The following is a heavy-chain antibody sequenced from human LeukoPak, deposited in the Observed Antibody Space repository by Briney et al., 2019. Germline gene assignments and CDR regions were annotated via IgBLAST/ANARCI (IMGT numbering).Heavy chain of an antibody. CDR3: AKELTAIPPSY. CDR1: GFTFGDYA. CDR2: ISYDGSNK. Sequence: GGSLRLSCTASGFTFGDYAMSWFRQAPGKGLEWVAVISYDGSNKYYADSVKGRFTISRDNSKNTLYLQMNSLRAEDTAVYYCAKELTAIPPSYWGQGTLVTVSS. J-gene: IGHJ4*02. V-gene: IGHV3-30*04. D-gene: IGHD2-21*01.